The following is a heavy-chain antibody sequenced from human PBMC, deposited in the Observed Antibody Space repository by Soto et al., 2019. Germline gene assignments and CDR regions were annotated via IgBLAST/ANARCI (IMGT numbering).Heavy chain of an antibody. J-gene: IGHJ4*02. V-gene: IGHV4-39*01. CDR2: RDYSGST. CDR3: ARQINVRSYDISGSRPNYYFDY. D-gene: IGHD3-22*01. CDR1: GDSISTSFYY. Sequence: QLQLQESGPGLVKPSETLSLTCIVSGDSISTSFYYWGWIRQPPGKGLEWIGSRDYSGSTYYNACRKSRVTISVDTSKNLFSLRLSSVTAADTAIYYCARQINVRSYDISGSRPNYYFDYWGQGTLVTVSS.